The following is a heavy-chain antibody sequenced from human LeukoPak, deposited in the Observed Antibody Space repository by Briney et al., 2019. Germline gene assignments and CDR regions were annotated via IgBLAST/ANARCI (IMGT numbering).Heavy chain of an antibody. CDR1: GLTFSRFG. Sequence: GRSLRLSCAASGLTFSRFGMHWVRQAPGKGLEWVAVISYDGTNKYYADSVKGRLTISRDNSKNTLYLQMHSLRGEDTAVYYCAKSTIAAVGKDYYYAMEAWGQGTTVTVSS. CDR2: ISYDGTNK. V-gene: IGHV3-30*18. CDR3: AKSTIAAVGKDYYYAMEA. J-gene: IGHJ6*02. D-gene: IGHD6-13*01.